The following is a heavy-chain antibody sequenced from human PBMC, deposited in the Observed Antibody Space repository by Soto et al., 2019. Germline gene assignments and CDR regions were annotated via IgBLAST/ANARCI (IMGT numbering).Heavy chain of an antibody. CDR3: AKGFCSGSGCFSDY. CDR1: GFTFSGYG. CDR2: ISYDGSNE. D-gene: IGHD2-15*01. J-gene: IGHJ4*02. Sequence: QVQLVESGGGVVQPGRFLRLSCAASGFTFSGYGMYWVRQAPGKRLEWVAVISYDGSNEYYADSVKGRFTISRDNSKNTLFLQMNSLRAEDTAVYYCAKGFCSGSGCFSDYWGQGTLVTVSS. V-gene: IGHV3-30*18.